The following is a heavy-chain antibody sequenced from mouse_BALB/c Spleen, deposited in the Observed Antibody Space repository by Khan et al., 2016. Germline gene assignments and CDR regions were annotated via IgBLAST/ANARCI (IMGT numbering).Heavy chain of an antibody. J-gene: IGHJ3*01. CDR3: AGCGCDYAWFAY. CDR2: IDTNTGEP. Sequence: QIQLVQSGPELKKPGETVKISCKASGYSFTNYGMNWVKQAPGKGLKWMGWIDTNTGEPTYAEEFKGRFAFSLETSAITAYLQINNLKNDDTATCCYAGCGCDYAWFAYWGQGTLVTVSA. D-gene: IGHD2-4*01. V-gene: IGHV9-3*02. CDR1: GYSFTNYG.